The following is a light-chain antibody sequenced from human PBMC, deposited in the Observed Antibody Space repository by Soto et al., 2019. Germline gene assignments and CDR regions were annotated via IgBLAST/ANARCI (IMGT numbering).Light chain of an antibody. V-gene: IGKV3-11*01. Sequence: VVLTQSPVTLSLSPGERATLSCRASQSFRGLLAWYQQKPGQAPRLLIYDAYNRDTGIPPRSSGSGSGTDFTLTVSSLEPEDSAVYYCQQRHMWPITFGQGTRLEIK. CDR1: QSFRGL. J-gene: IGKJ5*01. CDR3: QQRHMWPIT. CDR2: DAY.